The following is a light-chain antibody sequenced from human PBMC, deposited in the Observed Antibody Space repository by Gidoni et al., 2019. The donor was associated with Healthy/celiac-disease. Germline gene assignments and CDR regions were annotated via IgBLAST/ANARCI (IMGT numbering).Light chain of an antibody. CDR1: QDISNY. CDR2: DAS. J-gene: IGKJ5*01. V-gene: IGKV1-33*01. Sequence: DIQMTQSPSSLSASVGDRVTITCKASQDISNYLNWYQQKPGKAPKLLIYDASNLETGVPSRFIGSGSGTDFTFTISSLQPEDIATYYCQQYDNLPITCGQGTRLEIK. CDR3: QQYDNLPIT.